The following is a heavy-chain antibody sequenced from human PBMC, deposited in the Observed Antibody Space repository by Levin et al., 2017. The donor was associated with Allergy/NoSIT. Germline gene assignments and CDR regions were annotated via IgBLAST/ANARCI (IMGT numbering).Heavy chain of an antibody. CDR1: GASISSYY. CDR3: ARQKGFSGYDPTEPCDY. Sequence: SSETLSLTCTFSGASISSYYWSWIRQPPGKGLEWIGYIFHSGSTNYNPSLKSRVSISIDTSKNQFSLRLSSVTAADTAVYYCARQKGFSGYDPTEPCDYWGQGTRVTGSS. D-gene: IGHD5-12*01. V-gene: IGHV4-59*08. J-gene: IGHJ4*02. CDR2: IFHSGST.